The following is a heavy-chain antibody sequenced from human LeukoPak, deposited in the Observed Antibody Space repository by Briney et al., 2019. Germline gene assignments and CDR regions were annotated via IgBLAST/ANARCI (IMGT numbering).Heavy chain of an antibody. CDR3: ARDNSVGDYAWWFDP. CDR1: GYTFTRYA. J-gene: IGHJ5*02. V-gene: IGHV1-46*01. CDR2: IDPTSGKT. Sequence: ASVKVSCKASGYTFTRYAMNWVRQAPGQGLEWMGVIDPTSGKTNYAQKFQGRVTMTRDMSTSTDYMELSSLRSEDTAVYYCARDNSVGDYAWWFDPWGQGTLVTVSS. D-gene: IGHD1-26*01.